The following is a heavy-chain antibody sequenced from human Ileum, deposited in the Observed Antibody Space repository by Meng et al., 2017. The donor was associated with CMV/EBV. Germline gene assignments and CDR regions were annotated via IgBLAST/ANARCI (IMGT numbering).Heavy chain of an antibody. CDR3: ASGDSLRAVDF. Sequence: LPRLEPGPGLVNPSATLSLTCTVSGASISRSTYYWGWIRQPPGKGLEWIGSIYYSGGTYYNPSLKSRVTISVDTSKNQFSLKLNSVTAADTAVYYCASGDSLRAVDFWGQGTLVTVSS. J-gene: IGHJ4*02. D-gene: IGHD2-21*02. CDR2: IYYSGGT. V-gene: IGHV4-39*07. CDR1: GASISRSTYY.